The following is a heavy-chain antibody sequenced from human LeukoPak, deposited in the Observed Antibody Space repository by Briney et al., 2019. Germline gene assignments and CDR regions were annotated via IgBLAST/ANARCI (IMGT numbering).Heavy chain of an antibody. Sequence: GGSLRLSCAASGFTFSSYAMHWVRQAPGKGLEWVAVISYDGSNKYYADSVKGRFTISRDNSKNTLYLQMNSLRAEDTAVYYCARDPTGGSGWYYYYFDYWGQGTLVTVSA. V-gene: IGHV3-30-3*01. CDR1: GFTFSSYA. CDR3: ARDPTGGSGWYYYYFDY. CDR2: ISYDGSNK. D-gene: IGHD6-19*01. J-gene: IGHJ4*02.